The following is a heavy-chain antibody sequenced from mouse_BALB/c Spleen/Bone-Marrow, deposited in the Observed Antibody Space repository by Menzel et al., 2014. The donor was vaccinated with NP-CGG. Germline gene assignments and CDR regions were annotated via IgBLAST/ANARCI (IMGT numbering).Heavy chain of an antibody. CDR3: ARSRGYGSSYYAMDY. CDR1: GFNIKDTY. V-gene: IGHV14-3*02. J-gene: IGHJ4*01. Sequence: EVQRVESGAELVKPGASVKLSCTASGFNIKDTYMHWVKQRPEQGLEWIGRIDPANGNTKYDPKFQGKATITADTSSNTAYLQLSSLTSEDTAVYYCARSRGYGSSYYAMDYWGQGTSVTVSS. D-gene: IGHD1-1*01. CDR2: IDPANGNT.